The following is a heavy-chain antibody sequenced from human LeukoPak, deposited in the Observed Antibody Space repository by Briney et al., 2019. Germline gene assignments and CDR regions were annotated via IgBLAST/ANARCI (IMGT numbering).Heavy chain of an antibody. Sequence: SETLSLTCTVSGGXISSSSYYWGWIRQPPGKGLEWIGNIYSSGSTYYNPSLKSRVTISVDTSKNQFSLKLRSVTAADTAVYYCARHLGSSTWENTFDIWGQGTMVTVSS. CDR1: GGXISSSSYY. J-gene: IGHJ3*02. D-gene: IGHD6-13*01. CDR3: ARHLGSSTWENTFDI. CDR2: IYSSGST. V-gene: IGHV4-39*01.